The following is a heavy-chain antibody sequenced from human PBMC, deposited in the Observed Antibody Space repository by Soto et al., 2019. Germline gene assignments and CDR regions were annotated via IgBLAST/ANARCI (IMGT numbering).Heavy chain of an antibody. D-gene: IGHD3-9*01. CDR2: MNPNSGNT. Sequence: GASVKVSCKASGYTFTSYDINWVRQATGQGLEWMGWMNPNSGNTGYAQKFQGRVAMTRNTSISTAYMELRSLRSEDKAVYFCAIRAAIPGVAPRQLRYSFDPWGQGTLVTVSS. V-gene: IGHV1-8*01. CDR3: AIRAAIPGVAPRQLRYSFDP. CDR1: GYTFTSYD. J-gene: IGHJ5*02.